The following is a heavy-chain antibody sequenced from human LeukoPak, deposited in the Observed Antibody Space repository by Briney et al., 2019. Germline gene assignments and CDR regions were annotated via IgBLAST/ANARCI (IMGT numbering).Heavy chain of an antibody. Sequence: GASVKVSCKASGYTFTSYGISWVRQAPGQGLEWMGWISAYNGNTNYAQKFQGRVTMTTDTSTSTAHMELRSLRSGDTAVYYCARDYGAGSYGDYWGQGTLVTVSS. CDR3: ARDYGAGSYGDY. V-gene: IGHV1-18*01. J-gene: IGHJ4*02. CDR1: GYTFTSYG. D-gene: IGHD3-10*01. CDR2: ISAYNGNT.